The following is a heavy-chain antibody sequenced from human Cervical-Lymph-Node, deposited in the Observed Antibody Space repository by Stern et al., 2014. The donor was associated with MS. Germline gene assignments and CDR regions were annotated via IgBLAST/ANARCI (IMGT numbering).Heavy chain of an antibody. V-gene: IGHV3-13*01. D-gene: IGHD4-23*01. J-gene: IGHJ6*02. CDR1: GFNFSAFD. CDR3: ARDLPRGGGNGMDV. Sequence: EVQLVESGGGLVQPGGSLRLSCVASGFNFSAFDMHWVRQVTGKRLEWVSAISSAGDRYYPGSVKGRFTISRDSAKSSLYLQMNSLRAGDTAVYYCARDLPRGGGNGMDVWGQGTTVTVSS. CDR2: ISSAGDR.